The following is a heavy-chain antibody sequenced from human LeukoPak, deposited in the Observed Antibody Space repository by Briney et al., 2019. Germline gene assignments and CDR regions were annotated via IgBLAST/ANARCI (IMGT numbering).Heavy chain of an antibody. CDR1: GGSISSYY. D-gene: IGHD5-12*01. CDR3: ARDGYSGYGPNIYFDY. J-gene: IGHJ4*02. CDR2: IYYSGTT. V-gene: IGHV4-59*01. Sequence: SETLSLTCTVSGGSISSYYWSWIRHPPGKGLEWIGYIYYSGTTNYNPSLKSRVTISIDTSKNQFSLELSSVTAADTAVYYCARDGYSGYGPNIYFDYWGQGTLVTVSS.